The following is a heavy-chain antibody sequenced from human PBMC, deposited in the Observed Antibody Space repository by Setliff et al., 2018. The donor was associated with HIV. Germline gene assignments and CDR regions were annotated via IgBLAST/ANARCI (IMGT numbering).Heavy chain of an antibody. CDR3: ARKYLVNVFDY. Sequence: SETLSLTCTVSGGSISSGSYYWSWIRQPPGKGLEWIGSIYYSGSTYYDPSLKSRVSMSVDTSKNQFSLRLSSVTAADTAVYYCARKYLVNVFDYWGQGMLVTVSS. V-gene: IGHV4-39*07. J-gene: IGHJ4*02. CDR1: GGSISSGSYY. D-gene: IGHD3-22*01. CDR2: IYYSGST.